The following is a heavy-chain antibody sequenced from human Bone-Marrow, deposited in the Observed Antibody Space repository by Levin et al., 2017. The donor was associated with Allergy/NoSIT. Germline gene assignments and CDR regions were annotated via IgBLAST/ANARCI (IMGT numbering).Heavy chain of an antibody. CDR1: GFTFSSYG. V-gene: IGHV3-33*01. CDR2: IWYDGSNK. Sequence: GGSLRLSCAASGFTFSSYGMHWVRQAPGKGLEWVAVIWYDGSNKYYADSVKGRFTISRDNSKNTLYLQMNSLRAEDTAVYYCARSRRGIVVVPAAISYYYYYMDVWGKGTTVTVSS. D-gene: IGHD2-2*02. CDR3: ARSRRGIVVVPAAISYYYYYMDV. J-gene: IGHJ6*03.